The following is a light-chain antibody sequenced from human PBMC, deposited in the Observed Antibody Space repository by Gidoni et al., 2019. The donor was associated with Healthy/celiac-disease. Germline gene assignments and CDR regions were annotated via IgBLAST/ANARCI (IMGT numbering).Light chain of an antibody. Sequence: LLMTHSPATLSVSPGERATLSCRASKGVSSNLAWYQQKPGQVPRPLIYGASTRAPGIQARSRGSGSGTEFTLTIGSLQSKDFAVYNCRRYNNWRWTFGQGTKVEIK. CDR3: RRYNNWRWT. CDR2: GAS. V-gene: IGKV3-15*01. CDR1: KGVSSN. J-gene: IGKJ1*01.